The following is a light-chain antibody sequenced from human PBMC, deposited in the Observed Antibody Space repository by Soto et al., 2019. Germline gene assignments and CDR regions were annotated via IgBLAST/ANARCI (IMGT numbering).Light chain of an antibody. Sequence: QSVLTQPPSVSGAPGQRVTISCTGSSSNIGADYDIHWYQHLPGTAPKLLIYANINRPSGVPDRFSGSKSGTSASLAITDLQAEDEADYYCQSYDSSLSGWLFGGGTQLTVL. CDR2: ANI. CDR3: QSYDSSLSGWL. CDR1: SSNIGADYD. J-gene: IGLJ3*02. V-gene: IGLV1-40*01.